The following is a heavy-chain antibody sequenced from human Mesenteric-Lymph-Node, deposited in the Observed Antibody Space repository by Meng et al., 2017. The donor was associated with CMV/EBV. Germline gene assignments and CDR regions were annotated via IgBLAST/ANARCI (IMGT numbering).Heavy chain of an antibody. CDR1: GFTFSGYS. CDR3: ARGKYNWNYLFDY. CDR2: ISSRNSHI. J-gene: IGHJ4*02. D-gene: IGHD1-7*01. V-gene: IGHV3-21*05. Sequence: GGSLRLSCAASGFTFSGYSMNWVRQAPGKGLEWVSYISSRNSHIFYADSVKGRFTISRDNDKNSLYLQMNSLRAEDTAVYYCARGKYNWNYLFDYWGQGTLVTVSS.